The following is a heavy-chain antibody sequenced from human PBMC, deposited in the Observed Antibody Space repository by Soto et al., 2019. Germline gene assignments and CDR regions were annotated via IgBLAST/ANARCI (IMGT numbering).Heavy chain of an antibody. CDR2: INSDGSST. D-gene: IGHD3-3*01. J-gene: IGHJ3*02. Sequence: EVQVVESGGGFVQPGGSLRLSCAASGFIFSSHWFHWARQAPGKGLVWVSRINSDGSSTTYADSVKGRFTISRDNAKNTVYLQMNSLSAEDTAVYYCVRVGAGWAFDIWGQGTMVTVSS. CDR1: GFIFSSHW. V-gene: IGHV3-74*01. CDR3: VRVGAGWAFDI.